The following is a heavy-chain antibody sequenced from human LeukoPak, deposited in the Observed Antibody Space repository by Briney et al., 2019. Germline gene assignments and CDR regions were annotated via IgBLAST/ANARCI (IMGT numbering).Heavy chain of an antibody. CDR2: ISSSSSTI. Sequence: PGGSLRLSCAASGFTFSSYSMNWVRQAPGKGLEWVSYISSSSSTIYYADSVKGRFTISRDNAKNSLYLQMNSLRAEDTAVYYCATNRNRVAAAGYYYYYYMDVWGKGTTVTISS. V-gene: IGHV3-48*01. J-gene: IGHJ6*03. CDR1: GFTFSSYS. CDR3: ATNRNRVAAAGYYYYYYMDV. D-gene: IGHD6-13*01.